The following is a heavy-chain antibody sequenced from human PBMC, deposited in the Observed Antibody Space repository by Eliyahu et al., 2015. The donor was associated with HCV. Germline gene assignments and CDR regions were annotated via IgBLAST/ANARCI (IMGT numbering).Heavy chain of an antibody. J-gene: IGHJ3*02. Sequence: QVQLVQSGAEVKKPGSSVKVSCKASGGTFSSYAISWVRQAPGQGLEWMGRIIPILGIANYAQKFQGRVTITADKSTSTAYMELSSLRSEDTAVYYCARDLLIGWAPLGAFDIWGQGTMVTVSS. CDR3: ARDLLIGWAPLGAFDI. D-gene: IGHD3-16*01. V-gene: IGHV1-69*04. CDR1: GGTFSSYA. CDR2: IIPILGIA.